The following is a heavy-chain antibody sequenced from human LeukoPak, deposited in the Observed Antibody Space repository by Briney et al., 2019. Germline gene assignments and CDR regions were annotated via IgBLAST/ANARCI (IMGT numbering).Heavy chain of an antibody. CDR3: ASQRGSGYGGNSRPFDY. Sequence: PSETLSLTCTVSGGSISSGGYYWSWIRQHPGKGLEWIGYIYYSGSTYYNPSLKSRVTISVDTSKSQFSLKLSSVTAADTAVYYCASQRGSGYGGNSRPFDYWGQGTLVTVSS. CDR2: IYYSGST. CDR1: GGSISSGGYY. D-gene: IGHD4-23*01. V-gene: IGHV4-31*03. J-gene: IGHJ4*02.